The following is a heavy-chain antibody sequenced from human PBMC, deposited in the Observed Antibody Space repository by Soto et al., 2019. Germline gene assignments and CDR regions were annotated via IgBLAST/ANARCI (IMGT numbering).Heavy chain of an antibody. Sequence: QVQLQESGPGLVKTSETLSLTCTVSGGSISDHYYMWIRQSPGKGLAYIGYIHNGGSINYNPSLKSRLLISVDTSKNQFPLKLTSVPAADTGVYYCATRFDTSGVLFDCWGQGTPITVSS. CDR2: IHNGGSI. V-gene: IGHV4-59*11. D-gene: IGHD3-10*01. CDR1: GGSISDHY. CDR3: ATRFDTSGVLFDC. J-gene: IGHJ4*02.